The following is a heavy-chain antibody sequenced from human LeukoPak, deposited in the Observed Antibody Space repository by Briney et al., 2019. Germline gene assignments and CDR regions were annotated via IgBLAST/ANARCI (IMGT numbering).Heavy chain of an antibody. Sequence: PGGSLRLSCAASGFTFSTYTVSWVRQAPGKGLEWVSTVSTSGGSTYYADSVKGRFTISRDNSKNTQYLQMNSLRAEDTAIYYCLGYCSGGRCYSGGHWGQGTLVTVSS. D-gene: IGHD2-15*01. V-gene: IGHV3-23*01. CDR1: GFTFSTYT. CDR3: LGYCSGGRCYSGGH. CDR2: VSTSGGST. J-gene: IGHJ4*02.